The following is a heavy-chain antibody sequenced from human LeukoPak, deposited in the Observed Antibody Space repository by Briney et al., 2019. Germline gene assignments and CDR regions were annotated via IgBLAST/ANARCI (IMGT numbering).Heavy chain of an antibody. D-gene: IGHD2-2*02. Sequence: SETLSLTCAVYGGSFSGYYWSWIRQPPGKGLEWIGEINHSGSTNYNPSLKSRVTISVDTSKNQFSLKLSSVTAADTAVYYYARGRRGIVVVPAAIRFDYWGQGTLDTVSS. J-gene: IGHJ4*02. CDR2: INHSGST. CDR3: ARGRRGIVVVPAAIRFDY. CDR1: GGSFSGYY. V-gene: IGHV4-34*01.